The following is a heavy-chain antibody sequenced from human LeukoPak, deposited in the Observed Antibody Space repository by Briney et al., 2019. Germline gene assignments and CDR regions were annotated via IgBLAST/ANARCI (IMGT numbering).Heavy chain of an antibody. CDR2: INPNSGGT. Sequence: ASVPVSCKPSGYSFTGYYMHWVRQAPGQGLEWMGWINPNSGGTNYAQKFQDRVTMTRDTSISTAYMELSRLRSDDTAVYYCARDLEVRGVLYYFDYWGQGTLVTVSS. CDR1: GYSFTGYY. D-gene: IGHD3-10*01. V-gene: IGHV1-2*02. CDR3: ARDLEVRGVLYYFDY. J-gene: IGHJ4*02.